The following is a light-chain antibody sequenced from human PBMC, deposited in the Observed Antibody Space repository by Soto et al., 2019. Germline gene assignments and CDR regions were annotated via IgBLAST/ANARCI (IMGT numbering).Light chain of an antibody. Sequence: DIQMTQSPPSLSASVGERVTITCRASQGIEGFLAWYQQKPGTAPKLLVYGTSTLQVGVPSRFSGSGLGTDFTLTISSVQPEDVATYYCQKYNKAPWKFGQGTKV. CDR3: QKYNKAPWK. J-gene: IGKJ1*01. V-gene: IGKV1-27*01. CDR1: QGIEGF. CDR2: GTS.